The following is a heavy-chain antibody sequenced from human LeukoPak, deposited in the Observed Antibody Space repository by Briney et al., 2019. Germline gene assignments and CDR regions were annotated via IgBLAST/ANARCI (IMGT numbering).Heavy chain of an antibody. Sequence: ASVKVSSKASGYTFTSYAMHWVRQAPGQRLEWMGWSNAGNGNTKYSQEFQGRVTITRDTSASTAYMELSSLRAEDTAVYYCARGARYSYGTIDYWGQGTLVTVSS. CDR2: SNAGNGNT. D-gene: IGHD5-18*01. CDR1: GYTFTSYA. CDR3: ARGARYSYGTIDY. J-gene: IGHJ4*02. V-gene: IGHV1-3*02.